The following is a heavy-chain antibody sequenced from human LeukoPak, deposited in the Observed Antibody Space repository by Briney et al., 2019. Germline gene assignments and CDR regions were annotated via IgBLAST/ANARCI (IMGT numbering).Heavy chain of an antibody. Sequence: ASVKVSCKASGYIFSDYYMNWVRQAPGQGLEWMGRINPNTGGTNYAQKFQGRLTMTRDTSISTAYMELSRLRFDDTAVYYCGRVRPDGSGSYCFDYWGRGTLVTVSS. J-gene: IGHJ4*02. V-gene: IGHV1-2*06. D-gene: IGHD3-10*01. CDR3: GRVRPDGSGSYCFDY. CDR1: GYIFSDYY. CDR2: INPNTGGT.